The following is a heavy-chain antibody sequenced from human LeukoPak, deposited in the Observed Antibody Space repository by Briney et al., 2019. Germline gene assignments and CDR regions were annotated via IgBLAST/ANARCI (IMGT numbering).Heavy chain of an antibody. V-gene: IGHV3-7*01. D-gene: IGHD6-13*01. J-gene: IGHJ4*02. CDR1: AFTFSSYW. Sequence: GGSLRLSCAASAFTFSSYWLSWLRQAPGKGLEWVANIKLDGSEKYYVDSVKGRFTISRDNAKNSLYLQMWSLRAEDTAMYYCARDSPHSSSFAYDYWGQGTLVTVSS. CDR2: IKLDGSEK. CDR3: ARDSPHSSSFAYDY.